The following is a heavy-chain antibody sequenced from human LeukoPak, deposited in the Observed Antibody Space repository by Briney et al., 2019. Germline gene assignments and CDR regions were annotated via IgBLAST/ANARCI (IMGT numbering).Heavy chain of an antibody. CDR2: ITSSSSYI. CDR3: ASLYSDVDY. V-gene: IGHV3-21*06. Sequence: SGGSLRLSCAASGFTFTSYNMNWVRQAPGKGLEWVSSITSSSSYIYYADSVKGRFTISRDNAKNSLYLQMDSLRVEDTAVYYCASLYSDVDYWGQGTLVTVSS. J-gene: IGHJ4*02. D-gene: IGHD2-21*01. CDR1: GFTFTSYN.